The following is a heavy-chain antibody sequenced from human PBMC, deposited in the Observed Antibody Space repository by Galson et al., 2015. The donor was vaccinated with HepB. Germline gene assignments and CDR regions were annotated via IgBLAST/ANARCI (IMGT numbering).Heavy chain of an antibody. Sequence: SLRLSCAASGFTFNNYGMHWVRQAPGKGLEWVAVIWYDGSNENYSDSVKGRFTISRDNSKNTLYLQMNSLRAEDTAVYYCARGRGPSYYGSGSYYNGDYWGPGTPVTVSS. CDR1: GFTFNNYG. D-gene: IGHD3-10*01. V-gene: IGHV3-33*01. CDR3: ARGRGPSYYGSGSYYNGDY. J-gene: IGHJ4*02. CDR2: IWYDGSNE.